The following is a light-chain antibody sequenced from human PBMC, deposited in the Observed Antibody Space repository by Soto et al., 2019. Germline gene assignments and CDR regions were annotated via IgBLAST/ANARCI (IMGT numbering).Light chain of an antibody. V-gene: IGKV3D-15*01. CDR3: QQYYDWPIT. Sequence: EIVLTHSPATLSLSPGERATLSCRASQSVTNHLAWYQQKPGQTPRLLIYDASNRAAGVPARFSGSGSGTEFTLTISSLQSEDFAVYYCQQYYDWPITFGQGTRLEIK. CDR2: DAS. J-gene: IGKJ5*01. CDR1: QSVTNH.